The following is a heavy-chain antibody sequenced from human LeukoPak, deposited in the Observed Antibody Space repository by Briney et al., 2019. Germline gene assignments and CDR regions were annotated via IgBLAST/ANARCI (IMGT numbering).Heavy chain of an antibody. Sequence: GGSLRLSCAASGFTFSSYAMSWVRQAPGKGLEWVSAISGSGGSTYYADSVKGRFTISRDNSKNTLYLQMNSLRAEDTAVYYCANHKEGGSYYLDYWGQGTLVTVSS. CDR1: GFTFSSYA. V-gene: IGHV3-23*01. D-gene: IGHD1-26*01. CDR2: ISGSGGST. J-gene: IGHJ4*02. CDR3: ANHKEGGSYYLDY.